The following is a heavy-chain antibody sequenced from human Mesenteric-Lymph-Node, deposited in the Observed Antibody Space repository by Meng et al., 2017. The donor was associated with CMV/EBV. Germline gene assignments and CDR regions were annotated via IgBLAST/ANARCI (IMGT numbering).Heavy chain of an antibody. D-gene: IGHD3-16*02. CDR1: GFAFTNHW. CDR3: ARDVYDYVWGSYRYTFDY. V-gene: IGHV3-7*01. CDR2: IKQDGSEK. J-gene: IGHJ4*02. Sequence: GESLKISCAASGFAFTNHWMSWVRQTPGKGLEWVANIKQDGSEKYYVDSVKGRFTISRDNSKNTLYLQMNSLRAEDTAVYYCARDVYDYVWGSYRYTFDYWGQGTLVTVSS.